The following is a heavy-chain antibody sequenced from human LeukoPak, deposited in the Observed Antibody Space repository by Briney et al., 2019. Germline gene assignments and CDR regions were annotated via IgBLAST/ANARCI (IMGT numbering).Heavy chain of an antibody. CDR1: GFTFSDYW. V-gene: IGHV3-7*01. CDR2: IMQDGSEK. Sequence: PGGSLRLSCAASGFTFSDYWLSWVRQAPGKGLEWVANIMQDGSEKNYVDSVMGRFTISRDNVKSSLYLQMNSLRAEDTAVYYCARGKGSSSAGYWGQGTLVIVSS. J-gene: IGHJ4*02. CDR3: ARGKGSSSAGY. D-gene: IGHD6-6*01.